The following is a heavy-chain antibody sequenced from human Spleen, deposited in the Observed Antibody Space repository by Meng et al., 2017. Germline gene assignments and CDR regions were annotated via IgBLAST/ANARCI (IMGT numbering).Heavy chain of an antibody. Sequence: QVQLVQSGAEVKKPGASVKVSGKASGYTFTGYGVSWVRQAPGQGLEWMAWLGAHDGDTSHAPKFQGRVTVSADRPTATAYMELRSLRSDDTAVYYCARGTPGRSYSDYWGQGTLVTVSS. CDR1: GYTFTGYG. D-gene: IGHD3-10*01. V-gene: IGHV1-18*01. CDR2: LGAHDGDT. J-gene: IGHJ4*02. CDR3: ARGTPGRSYSDY.